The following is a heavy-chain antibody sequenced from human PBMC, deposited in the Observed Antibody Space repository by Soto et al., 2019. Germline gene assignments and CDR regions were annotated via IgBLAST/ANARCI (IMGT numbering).Heavy chain of an antibody. CDR2: ISSSGST. V-gene: IGHV4-39*01. J-gene: IGHJ3*02. D-gene: IGHD1-26*01. Sequence: NPSETLSLTCTVSGDSINNSFIHWGPIRQSPGKGLEWIGGISSSGSTSSSPSLRGRVTISVDTSKNQFSLKLRSVTASDTAVYYCARPGVGGSYGNAFDIWGQGTMVT. CDR1: GDSINNSFIH. CDR3: ARPGVGGSYGNAFDI.